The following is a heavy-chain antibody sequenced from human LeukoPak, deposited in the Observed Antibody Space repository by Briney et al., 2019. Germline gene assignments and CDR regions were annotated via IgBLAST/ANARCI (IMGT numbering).Heavy chain of an antibody. Sequence: GGSLRLSCAASGFTFSIYAMTWFRQAPGKGLEFISSLMGSGDNAYYADSVRGRFTIPRDNSKNTVYLQMNSLRVEDTAVYYCARTLWGGTDYWGQGTLVTVSS. CDR1: GFTFSIYA. CDR3: ARTLWGGTDY. J-gene: IGHJ4*02. D-gene: IGHD1-26*01. CDR2: LMGSGDNA. V-gene: IGHV3-23*01.